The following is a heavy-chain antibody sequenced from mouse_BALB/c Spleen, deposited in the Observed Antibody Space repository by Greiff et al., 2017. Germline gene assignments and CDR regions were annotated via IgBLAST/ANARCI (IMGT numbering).Heavy chain of an antibody. V-gene: IGHV5-15*02. Sequence: EVQGVESGGGLVQPGGSRKLSCAASGFTFSDYGMAWVRQAPGKGPEWVAFISNLAYSIYYADTVTGRFTISRENAKNTLYLEMSSLRSEDTAMYYCARGRDSLDYWGQGTTLTVSS. D-gene: IGHD1-2*01. CDR2: ISNLAYSI. J-gene: IGHJ2*01. CDR1: GFTFSDYG. CDR3: ARGRDSLDY.